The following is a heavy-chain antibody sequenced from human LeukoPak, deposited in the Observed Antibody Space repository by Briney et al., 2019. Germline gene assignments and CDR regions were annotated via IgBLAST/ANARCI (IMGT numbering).Heavy chain of an antibody. CDR3: ARDFFVDFWSGYYDFDY. CDR2: INSDGSST. V-gene: IGHV3-74*01. CDR1: GFTFSSYW. D-gene: IGHD3-3*01. J-gene: IGHJ4*02. Sequence: GGFLRLSCAASGFTFSSYWMHWVRQAPGKGLVWVSRINSDGSSTSYADSVKGRFTISRDNAKNTLYLQMNSLRAEDTAVYYCARDFFVDFWSGYYDFDYWGQGTLVTVSS.